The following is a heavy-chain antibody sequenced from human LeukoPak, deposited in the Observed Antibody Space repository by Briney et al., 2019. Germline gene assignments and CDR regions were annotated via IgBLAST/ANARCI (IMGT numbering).Heavy chain of an antibody. D-gene: IGHD2-2*01. V-gene: IGHV3-11*06. CDR3: ASSTQISKYADY. CDR2: ISSSSSYT. J-gene: IGHJ4*02. CDR1: GFTFSDYY. Sequence: GGSLRLSCAASGFTFSDYYMSWIRQAPGKGLEWVSYISSSSSYTNYADSVKGRFTISRDNAKNSLYLQMNSLRAEDTALYYCASSTQISKYADYWGQGALVTVSS.